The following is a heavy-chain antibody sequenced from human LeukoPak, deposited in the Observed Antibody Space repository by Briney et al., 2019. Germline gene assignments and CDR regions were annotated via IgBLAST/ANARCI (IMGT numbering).Heavy chain of an antibody. J-gene: IGHJ4*02. CDR2: ISYSGS. Sequence: PSETLSPTCTVSGGSISISNYYWGWIRQPPGRGLEWIGSISYSGSYYNPSLKSRLTISVDTPKNHFSLNLRSVTAADTAVYYCARRASNPVGAIDYWGQGALVTVSS. D-gene: IGHD1-26*01. CDR3: ARRASNPVGAIDY. CDR1: GGSISISNYY. V-gene: IGHV4-39*01.